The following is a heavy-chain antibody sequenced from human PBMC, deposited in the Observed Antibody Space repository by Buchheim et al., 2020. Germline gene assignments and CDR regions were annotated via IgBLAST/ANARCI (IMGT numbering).Heavy chain of an antibody. D-gene: IGHD6-13*01. CDR3: ARGVMYSSSWFSGYNWFDP. Sequence: QVQLQQWGAGLLKPSETLSLTCAVYGGSFRGYYWSWIRQPPGKGLEWIGEINHSGSTNYHPSLKSRVTISVDTSKNQFSLKLSSVTAADTAVYYCARGVMYSSSWFSGYNWFDPWGQGTL. V-gene: IGHV4-34*01. CDR1: GGSFRGYY. CDR2: INHSGST. J-gene: IGHJ5*02.